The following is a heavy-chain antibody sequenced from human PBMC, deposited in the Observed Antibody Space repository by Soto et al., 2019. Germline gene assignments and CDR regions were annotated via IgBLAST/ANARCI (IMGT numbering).Heavy chain of an antibody. CDR2: IIPIFGTA. J-gene: IGHJ6*02. CDR1: GGTFSSYA. V-gene: IGHV1-69*01. Sequence: QVQLVQSGAEVKKPGSSVKVSCKASGGTFSSYAISWVRQAPGQGLEWMGGIIPIFGTANYAQKFQGRFTITADEYTSTAYMELSSLRSEDTAVYYCARSDRYSYGYGYYYYYGMDVWGQGTTVTVSS. CDR3: ARSDRYSYGYGYYYYYGMDV. D-gene: IGHD5-18*01.